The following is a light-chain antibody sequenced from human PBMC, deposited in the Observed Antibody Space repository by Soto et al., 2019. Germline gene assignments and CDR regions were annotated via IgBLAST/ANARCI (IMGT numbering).Light chain of an antibody. Sequence: DIQMPQSPSSLSESXXXXXXXXXXASQGISTYLNWYQQKPGKAPKLLIYAASSLQSGVPSRFSGSGSETDFTLTISSLQPEDFATYSCQQSYNTTWTFGQGTKVDIK. CDR1: QGISTY. J-gene: IGKJ1*01. CDR3: QQSYNTTWT. CDR2: AAS. V-gene: IGKV1-39*01.